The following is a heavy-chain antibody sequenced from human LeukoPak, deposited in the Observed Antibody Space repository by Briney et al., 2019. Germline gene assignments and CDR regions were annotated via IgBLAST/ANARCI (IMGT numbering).Heavy chain of an antibody. Sequence: GGSLRLSCAASGFTFSTYEMICVRHAPGKGREWCSKISESGGPIYYAESVKGRFIISRDNAKNSLFLQMTSLRAEDTAVYYCARAYYYDGSGYYRAFDSWGQGSLVTVSS. V-gene: IGHV3-48*03. CDR2: ISESGGPI. CDR3: ARAYYYDGSGYYRAFDS. D-gene: IGHD3-22*01. J-gene: IGHJ4*02. CDR1: GFTFSTYE.